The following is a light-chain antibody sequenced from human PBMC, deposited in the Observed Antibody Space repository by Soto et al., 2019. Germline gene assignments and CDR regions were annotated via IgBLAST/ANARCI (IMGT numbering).Light chain of an antibody. Sequence: QSALTQPASVSGSPGQSITISCTGTSNDIGDYNYVSWYQQHPGKAPKLMIYAVSNRPSGVSNRFSGSKSGNTASLTISGLQAEDEAAYYCSSYTTSSTLSVVFGGGTKLTVL. CDR3: SSYTTSSTLSVV. V-gene: IGLV2-14*01. J-gene: IGLJ2*01. CDR2: AVS. CDR1: SNDIGDYNY.